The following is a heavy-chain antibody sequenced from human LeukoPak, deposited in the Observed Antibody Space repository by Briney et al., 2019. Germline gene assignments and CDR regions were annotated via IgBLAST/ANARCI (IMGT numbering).Heavy chain of an antibody. V-gene: IGHV1-18*01. CDR3: ARDTALIITPGGPDY. D-gene: IGHD3-10*01. J-gene: IGHJ4*02. CDR2: ISAYNDDT. CDR1: GYTFASYG. Sequence: ASLKVSCKASGYTFASYGNSWVRQAPGQKLEWMGWISAYNDDTRYAQHLQGRVTLTTDTSTGTAYMELRSLTSDDTALYYCARDTALIITPGGPDYWGQGTLVTVSS.